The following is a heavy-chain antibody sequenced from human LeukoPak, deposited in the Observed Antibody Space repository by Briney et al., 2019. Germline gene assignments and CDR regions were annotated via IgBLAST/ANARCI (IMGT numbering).Heavy chain of an antibody. CDR2: MFYSGST. J-gene: IGHJ4*02. Sequence: SETLSLTCTVSGGSVSSDSYYWSWIRQPPGKGLEWIGYMFYSGSTNYNPSLKSRVTISIDTSKKKFSLKMSSVTAADTAVYYCARSQVAYTSACYRGFDYWGQGTLVTVSS. V-gene: IGHV4-61*01. D-gene: IGHD6-19*01. CDR3: ARSQVAYTSACYRGFDY. CDR1: GGSVSSDSYY.